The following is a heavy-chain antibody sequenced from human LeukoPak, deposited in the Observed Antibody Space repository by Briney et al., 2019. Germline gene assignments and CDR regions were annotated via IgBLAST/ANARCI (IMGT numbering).Heavy chain of an antibody. Sequence: PGGSLRLSCAASGFTFTNYWMSWVRQALGKGPEWVANINQDGGEKYYVDSVKGRFTISRDNAKNSLYLQMNSLRAEDTAVYHCATGRSCTTCYLPDYWGQGTLVTVSS. J-gene: IGHJ4*02. CDR1: GFTFTNYW. D-gene: IGHD2-2*01. CDR2: INQDGGEK. V-gene: IGHV3-7*01. CDR3: ATGRSCTTCYLPDY.